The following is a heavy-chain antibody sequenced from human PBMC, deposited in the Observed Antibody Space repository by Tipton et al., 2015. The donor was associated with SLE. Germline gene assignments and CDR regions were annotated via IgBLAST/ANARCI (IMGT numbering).Heavy chain of an antibody. CDR1: GFTFSSYS. CDR3: ARYCTNGVCYARDAFDI. D-gene: IGHD2-8*01. CDR2: ISSSSSYI. V-gene: IGHV3-21*01. Sequence: SLRLSCAASGFTFSSYSMNWVRQAPGKGLEWVSSISSSSSYIYYADSVKGRFTISRDNAKNSLYLQMNSLRAEDTAVYYCARYCTNGVCYARDAFDIWGQGTMVTVSS. J-gene: IGHJ3*02.